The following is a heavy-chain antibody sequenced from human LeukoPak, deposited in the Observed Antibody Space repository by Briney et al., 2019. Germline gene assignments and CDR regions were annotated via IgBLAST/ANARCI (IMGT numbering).Heavy chain of an antibody. D-gene: IGHD6-19*01. J-gene: IGHJ4*02. CDR3: ARGSGWPY. Sequence: QPGGSLRLSCAASGFTFSSYWMHWVRQAPGKGLGWVSRINSDGSSTSYADSVKGRFTISRDNSKNTLYLQMNSLRAEDTAVYYCARGSGWPYWGQGTLVTVSS. CDR1: GFTFSSYW. V-gene: IGHV3-74*01. CDR2: INSDGSST.